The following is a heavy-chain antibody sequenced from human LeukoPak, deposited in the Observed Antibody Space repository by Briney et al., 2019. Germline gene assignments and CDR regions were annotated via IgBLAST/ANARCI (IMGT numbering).Heavy chain of an antibody. CDR2: IMQDGSEK. D-gene: IGHD3-10*01. Sequence: GGSLRLSCAASGFTFSSYWMSWVRQAPGKGLEWVANIMQDGSEKHYVDSVKGRFTISRDNSKNTLYLQMNSLRAEDTAVYYCARDRSYGSGTFDYWGQGTLVTVSS. V-gene: IGHV3-7*01. J-gene: IGHJ4*02. CDR3: ARDRSYGSGTFDY. CDR1: GFTFSSYW.